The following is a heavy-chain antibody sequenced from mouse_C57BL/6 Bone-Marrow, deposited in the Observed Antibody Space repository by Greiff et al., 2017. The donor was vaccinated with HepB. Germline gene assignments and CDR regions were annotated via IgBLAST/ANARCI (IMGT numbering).Heavy chain of an antibody. V-gene: IGHV14-4*01. CDR2: IDPENGDT. J-gene: IGHJ2*01. Sequence: VQLKESGAELVRPGASVKLSCTASGFNIKDDYMHWVKQRPEQGLEWIGWIDPENGDTEYASKFQGKATITADTSSNTAYLQLSRLTSEDTAVYYCTTFYDYYFDYWGQGTTLTVSS. D-gene: IGHD2-4*01. CDR3: TTFYDYYFDY. CDR1: GFNIKDDY.